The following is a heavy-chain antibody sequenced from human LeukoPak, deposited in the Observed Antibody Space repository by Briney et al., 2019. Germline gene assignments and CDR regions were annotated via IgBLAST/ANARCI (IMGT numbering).Heavy chain of an antibody. D-gene: IGHD3-10*01. CDR2: MNPNNGDT. CDR3: ALQLFQGEFD. J-gene: IGHJ4*02. Sequence: GASVKVSCKASGYTSTSYHINWVRQASGQGLEWMGWMNPNNGDTGYAQKLQGRVTMTRDTSISTAYMELSRLRSDDTAVYYCALQLFQGEFDWGQGTLVTVSS. V-gene: IGHV1-8*01. CDR1: GYTSTSYH.